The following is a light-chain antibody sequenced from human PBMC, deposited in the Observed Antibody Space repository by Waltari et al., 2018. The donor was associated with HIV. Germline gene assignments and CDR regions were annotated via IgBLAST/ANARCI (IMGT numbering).Light chain of an antibody. CDR1: SSNIGTNY. J-gene: IGLJ2*01. CDR3: AAWDDTLTVV. V-gene: IGLV1-47*01. CDR2: RNN. Sequence: SASGTPGQSVTISCSGTSSNIGTNYVYWYQQFPGTAPKLLIYRNNKRPSGVPDRFSGSKSGTSASLDISGLRSDDEAEYYCAAWDDTLTVVFGGGTKLTVL.